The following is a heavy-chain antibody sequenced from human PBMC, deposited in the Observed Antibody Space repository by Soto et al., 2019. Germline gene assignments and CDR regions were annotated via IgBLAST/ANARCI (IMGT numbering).Heavy chain of an antibody. Sequence: SVKLSCKASGGTFSSYAISWVRQAPGQGLEWMGGIIPIFGTANYAQKFQGRVTITADESTSTAYMELSSLRSEDTAVYYCARDLLVGATIYYFDYWGQGTLVTVSS. D-gene: IGHD1-26*01. V-gene: IGHV1-69*13. CDR2: IIPIFGTA. CDR3: ARDLLVGATIYYFDY. J-gene: IGHJ4*02. CDR1: GGTFSSYA.